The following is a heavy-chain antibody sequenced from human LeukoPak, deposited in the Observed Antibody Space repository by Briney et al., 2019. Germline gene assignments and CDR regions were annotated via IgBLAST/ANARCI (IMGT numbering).Heavy chain of an antibody. Sequence: GGSLRLSCTASGFTFGDYAMSWFRQAPGKGLEWVGFIRSKAYGGTTEYAAAVKGRFTISRDDSKSIAYLQMNSLKTEDTAVYYCTCGYYDSSGYSHFDYWGQGTLVTVSS. J-gene: IGHJ4*02. CDR3: TCGYYDSSGYSHFDY. V-gene: IGHV3-49*03. CDR2: IRSKAYGGTT. CDR1: GFTFGDYA. D-gene: IGHD3-22*01.